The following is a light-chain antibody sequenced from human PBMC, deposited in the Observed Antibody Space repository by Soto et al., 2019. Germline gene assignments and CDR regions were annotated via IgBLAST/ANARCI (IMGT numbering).Light chain of an antibody. CDR1: QSVSSSY. CDR3: QQYNNWPGLT. CDR2: GAS. V-gene: IGKV3-15*01. Sequence: EIVLTQSPGTLSLSPGERATLSCRASQSVSSSYLAWYQQKPGQAPRLLIYGASTRATGIPSRFSGSGSGTEFTLTISSLQSEDFAVYYCQQYNNWPGLTFGGGTKVDNK. J-gene: IGKJ4*01.